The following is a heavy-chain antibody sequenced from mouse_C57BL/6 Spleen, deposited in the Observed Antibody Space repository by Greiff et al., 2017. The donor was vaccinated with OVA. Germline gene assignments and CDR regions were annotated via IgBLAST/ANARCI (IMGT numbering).Heavy chain of an antibody. CDR2: INPNNGGT. CDR1: GYTFTDYN. V-gene: IGHV1-18*01. Sequence: EVMLVESGPELVKPGASVKIPCKASGYTFTDYNMDWVKQSPGKSLEWIGDINPNNGGTIYNQKFKGKATLTVDKSSSTAYMELRSLPSEDTAVYYCARILGTAVVADYFDDWGQGTTLTVSS. D-gene: IGHD1-1*01. CDR3: ARILGTAVVADYFDD. J-gene: IGHJ2*01.